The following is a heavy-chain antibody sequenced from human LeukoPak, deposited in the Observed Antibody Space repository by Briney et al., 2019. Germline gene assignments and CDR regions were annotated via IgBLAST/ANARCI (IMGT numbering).Heavy chain of an antibody. CDR1: GFSLSNPRMG. V-gene: IGHV2-26*01. J-gene: IGHJ6*03. CDR3: ARIERYYDFWSGYYYMDV. D-gene: IGHD3-3*01. Sequence: SGPVLVKPTETLTLTCTVSGFSLSNPRMGVSWIRQPPGKALEWLAHIFSNDEKSYSTSLKTRLTISKDTSQSQVVLTMTNVDPVDTATYYCARIERYYDFWSGYYYMDVWGKGTTVTVSS. CDR2: IFSNDEK.